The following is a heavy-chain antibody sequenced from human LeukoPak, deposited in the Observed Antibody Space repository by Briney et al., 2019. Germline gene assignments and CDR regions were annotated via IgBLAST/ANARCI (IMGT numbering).Heavy chain of an antibody. J-gene: IGHJ4*02. CDR2: VYYHGNTK. V-gene: IGHV3-30*02. CDR3: AKGSSIAAAGGDY. Sequence: PGGSLRLSCAASGFTFNNYGMHWVRQAPGKGLEWVAFVYYHGNTKYYAASVKGRFTISRDNSRNSLYLQMNSLRAEDTALYYCAKGSSIAAAGGDYWGQGTLVTVSS. CDR1: GFTFNNYG. D-gene: IGHD6-13*01.